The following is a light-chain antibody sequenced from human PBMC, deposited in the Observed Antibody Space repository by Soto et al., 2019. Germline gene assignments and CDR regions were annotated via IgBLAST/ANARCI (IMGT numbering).Light chain of an antibody. V-gene: IGKV1-39*01. J-gene: IGKJ1*01. Sequence: DILMTQPPSSLSASVEDRVIITYRASQSISNHLNWYQQKPGKAPKLMIFAASSLQSGVPSRFSGSGSGPDFTITISSLQPEDVPTYYCQQSYSSPPTFGQGTKVDI. CDR3: QQSYSSPPT. CDR1: QSISNH. CDR2: AAS.